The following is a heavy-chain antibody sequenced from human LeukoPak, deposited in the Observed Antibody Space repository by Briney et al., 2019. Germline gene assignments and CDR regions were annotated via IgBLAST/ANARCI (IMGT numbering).Heavy chain of an antibody. D-gene: IGHD4/OR15-4a*01. CDR1: GFSFSTYS. CDR2: ISTSSTTI. Sequence: GGSLRLSCEPSGFSFSTYSMNWVRQAPGKGLGWISYISTSSTTIYYADSVKGRFTISRDNSKNSLYLQMNNLRDDDTAVYYCARDQGMVNDAFDVWGQGTLVTVSS. CDR3: ARDQGMVNDAFDV. J-gene: IGHJ3*01. V-gene: IGHV3-48*02.